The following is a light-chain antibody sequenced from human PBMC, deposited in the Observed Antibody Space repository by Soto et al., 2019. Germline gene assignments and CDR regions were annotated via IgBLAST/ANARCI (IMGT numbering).Light chain of an antibody. CDR2: KAS. Sequence: DIQMTQSPSTLSTSVGDRVTITCRASQSISSWLAWYQQKPGKAPKPLIYKASSLESGVPSRFSGSGSGTEFTLTISSLQPDDFATYYCQQYNSWPLTFGGGTKVDIK. CDR3: QQYNSWPLT. V-gene: IGKV1-5*03. J-gene: IGKJ4*01. CDR1: QSISSW.